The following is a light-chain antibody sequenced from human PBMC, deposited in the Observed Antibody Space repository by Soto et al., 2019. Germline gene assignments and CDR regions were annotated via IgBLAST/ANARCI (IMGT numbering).Light chain of an antibody. V-gene: IGKV3-15*01. J-gene: IGKJ2*01. CDR3: QQANTFPYT. CDR2: GAS. Sequence: EIVMTQYPATLSLSPGERATLSCRASESVSSNFAWYQQKPGQAPRLLIYGASTRATGIPARFSGSGSGTEFTLTISSLQPEDFATYYCQQANTFPYTFGQGTKVDIK. CDR1: ESVSSN.